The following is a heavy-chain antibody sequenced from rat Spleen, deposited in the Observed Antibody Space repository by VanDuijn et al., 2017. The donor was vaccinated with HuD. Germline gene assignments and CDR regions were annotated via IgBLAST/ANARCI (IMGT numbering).Heavy chain of an antibody. V-gene: IGHV5-7*01. J-gene: IGHJ2*01. CDR2: ISYDGRRN. CDR1: GFTFSDYY. Sequence: EVQLVESGGGLVQPGRSLKLSCAASGFTFSDYYMAWVRQAPKKGLEWVATISYDGRRNYYRDSVKGRFTISRDNAKSTLYLQMDSLRSEDTATYYCARNKANWVDYWGQGVMVTVSS. D-gene: IGHD5-1*01. CDR3: ARNKANWVDY.